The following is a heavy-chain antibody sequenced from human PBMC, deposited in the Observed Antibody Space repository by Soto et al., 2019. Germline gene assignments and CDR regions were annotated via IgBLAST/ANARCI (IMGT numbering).Heavy chain of an antibody. CDR3: GRDYGGY. V-gene: IGHV3-7*01. Sequence: EVQLVESGGGLVQPGGSLRLSCAASGFTFSSFWMGWVRQAPGKGLEWVANLKEDGSEKYYVESVKGRFTISRDNAKNSLYLQMNSLRADDTAVYYCGRDYGGYWGQGTLVTVSS. J-gene: IGHJ4*02. CDR2: LKEDGSEK. D-gene: IGHD3-16*01. CDR1: GFTFSSFW.